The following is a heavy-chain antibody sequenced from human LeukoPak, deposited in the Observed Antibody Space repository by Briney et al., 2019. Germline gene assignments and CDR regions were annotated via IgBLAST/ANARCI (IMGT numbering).Heavy chain of an antibody. V-gene: IGHV3-21*01. Sequence: GGSLRLSCAASGFTFSTYTMNWVRQAPGKGLEWVSSISSSSNIINYADSVKGRFTISRDNAMNSVHLQMNSLRVEDTAVYYCARGYQRPDYWGQGTLITVSS. CDR2: ISSSSNII. CDR3: ARGYQRPDY. J-gene: IGHJ4*02. CDR1: GFTFSTYT. D-gene: IGHD2-2*01.